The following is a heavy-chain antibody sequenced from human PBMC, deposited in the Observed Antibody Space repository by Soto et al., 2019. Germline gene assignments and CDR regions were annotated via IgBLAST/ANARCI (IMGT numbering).Heavy chain of an antibody. Sequence: QVQLVQSGAEVKKPGSSVKVSCKASGGTFSSYTISWVRQAPGQGLEWMGRIIPILGIANYAQKFQGRVTLTADKSTSTAYMELSSLRSEDTAVYYCARGGLGQQLHPAEYFQHWGQGTLVTVSS. D-gene: IGHD6-13*01. CDR1: GGTFSSYT. CDR2: IIPILGIA. V-gene: IGHV1-69*02. CDR3: ARGGLGQQLHPAEYFQH. J-gene: IGHJ1*01.